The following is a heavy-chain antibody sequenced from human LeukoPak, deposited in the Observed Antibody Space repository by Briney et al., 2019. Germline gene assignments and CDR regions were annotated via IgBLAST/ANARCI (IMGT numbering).Heavy chain of an antibody. CDR1: GVTFSDYY. J-gene: IGHJ4*02. V-gene: IGHV3-11*01. Sequence: GGSLRLSCAASGVTFSDYYMGWIRQAPGKGLEWVSYISSSGSTIYYADSVKGRFTISRDNAKNSLYLQMNSLRAEDTAVYYCAKEPYGDYSPYWGQGTLVTVSS. CDR2: ISSSGSTI. CDR3: AKEPYGDYSPY. D-gene: IGHD4-17*01.